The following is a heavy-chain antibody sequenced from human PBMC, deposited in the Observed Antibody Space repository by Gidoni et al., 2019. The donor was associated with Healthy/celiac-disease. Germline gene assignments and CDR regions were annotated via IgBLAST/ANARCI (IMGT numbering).Heavy chain of an antibody. CDR1: GASISSGSYY. Sequence: QVQLQESGPGLVKPSQTLSLTCTVSGASISSGSYYWRWIRQPAGKGLEWIGRIYTSGSTNYNPSLKSRVTISVDTSKNQFSLKLSSVTAADTAVYYGARVRYCSGGSCYVHLRAFDIWGQGTMVTVSS. V-gene: IGHV4-61*02. D-gene: IGHD2-15*01. CDR2: IYTSGST. J-gene: IGHJ3*02. CDR3: ARVRYCSGGSCYVHLRAFDI.